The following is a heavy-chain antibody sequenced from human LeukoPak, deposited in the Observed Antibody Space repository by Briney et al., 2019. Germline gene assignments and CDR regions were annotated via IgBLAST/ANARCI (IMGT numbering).Heavy chain of an antibody. Sequence: GGSLRLSCAASGFTFSSYAMSWVRQAPGKGLEWVSAISGSGGTYYADSVKGRFTISRDNSKNTLYLQMNSLRAEDTAVYYCAKDRKGYYDSSGLIDYWGQGTLVTVSS. CDR3: AKDRKGYYDSSGLIDY. CDR1: GFTFSSYA. V-gene: IGHV3-23*01. CDR2: ISGSGGT. J-gene: IGHJ4*02. D-gene: IGHD3-22*01.